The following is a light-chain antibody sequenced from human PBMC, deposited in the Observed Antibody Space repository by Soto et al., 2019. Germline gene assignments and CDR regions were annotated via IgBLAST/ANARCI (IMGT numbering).Light chain of an antibody. CDR3: QQRSNWTLT. CDR2: DAS. Sequence: EIVLTQSPATLSLSPGERATLSCRASQSVSSYLAWYQQKPGQAPRLLIYDASNRATGIPARFSGSGSGTDFTLTISSLEPEDFAVYYCQQRSNWTLTFGPGPKVDIX. CDR1: QSVSSY. J-gene: IGKJ3*01. V-gene: IGKV3-11*01.